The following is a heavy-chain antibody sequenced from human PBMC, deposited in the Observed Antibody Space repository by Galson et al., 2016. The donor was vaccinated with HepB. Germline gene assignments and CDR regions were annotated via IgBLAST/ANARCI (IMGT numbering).Heavy chain of an antibody. CDR2: IKRDESWK. CDR1: GFTFSSYW. V-gene: IGHV3-74*01. J-gene: IGHJ4*02. D-gene: IGHD6-13*01. CDR3: ASRGSSLYIG. Sequence: SLRLSCAASGFTFSSYWMHWVRQAPGKGLVWVSRIKRDESWKNYADSVKGRFTISRDNAKNTLFLHMNSLRVEDTAVYYCASRGSSLYIGWGQGTLVTVSS.